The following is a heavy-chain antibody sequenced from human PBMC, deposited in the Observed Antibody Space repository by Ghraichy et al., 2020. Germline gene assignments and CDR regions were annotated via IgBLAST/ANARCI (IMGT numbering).Heavy chain of an antibody. CDR3: AKDRVWRQYYDSSGHFDAFDI. V-gene: IGHV3-23*01. J-gene: IGHJ3*02. D-gene: IGHD3-22*01. CDR2: ISGSGGST. Sequence: GGSLRLSCAASGFTFSSYAMSWVRQAPGKGLEWVSIISGSGGSTYYADSVKGRFTISRDNSKNTLYLQMNSLRAEDTAVYYCAKDRVWRQYYDSSGHFDAFDIWGQGTMVTVSS. CDR1: GFTFSSYA.